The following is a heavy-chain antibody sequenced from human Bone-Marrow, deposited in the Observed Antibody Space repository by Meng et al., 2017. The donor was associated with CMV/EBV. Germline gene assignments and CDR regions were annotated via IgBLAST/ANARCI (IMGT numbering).Heavy chain of an antibody. CDR2: INHSGST. D-gene: IGHD3-3*01. CDR3: ARGPLLFVLRFLEWLSYGMDV. V-gene: IGHV4-34*01. J-gene: IGHJ6*02. Sequence: GSYWGWIRQPPGKVLEWIGEINHSGSTNYNPSLKSRVTISVDTSKNQFSLKLSSVTAADTAVYYCARGPLLFVLRFLEWLSYGMDVWGQGTTVTVSS. CDR1: GSY.